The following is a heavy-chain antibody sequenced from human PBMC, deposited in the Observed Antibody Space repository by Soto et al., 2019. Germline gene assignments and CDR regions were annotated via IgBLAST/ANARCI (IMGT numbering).Heavy chain of an antibody. CDR1: GFTFSSYS. CDR3: ARVDGDPRYYYMDV. D-gene: IGHD2-21*02. CDR2: ISSSSSYI. Sequence: EVQLVESGGGLVKPGGSLRLSCAASGFTFSSYSMNWVRQAPGKGLEWVSSISSSSSYIYYADSVKGRFTISRDNAKNSLYLQMNSLIAEDTAVYYCARVDGDPRYYYMDVWGKGATVTVSS. J-gene: IGHJ6*03. V-gene: IGHV3-21*01.